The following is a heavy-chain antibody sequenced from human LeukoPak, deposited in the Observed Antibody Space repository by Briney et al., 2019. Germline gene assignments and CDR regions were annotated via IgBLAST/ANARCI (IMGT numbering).Heavy chain of an antibody. CDR1: GLTATRHS. CDR3: VSYGGRSDDY. Sequence: GRTLRISRAPSGLTATRHSINWVRQAPGKGRGWDSSISSSSSDRYYADSVECRFTISSDNAKKSLHLQMNSLRAEDTAVYYCVSYGGRSDDYWGQGTLVTVSS. CDR2: ISSSSSDR. V-gene: IGHV3-21*01. D-gene: IGHD2-15*01. J-gene: IGHJ4*02.